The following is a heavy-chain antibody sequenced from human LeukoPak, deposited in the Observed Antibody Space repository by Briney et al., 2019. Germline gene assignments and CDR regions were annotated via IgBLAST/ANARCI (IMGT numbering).Heavy chain of an antibody. Sequence: ASVKVSCKASGYTFTGYYMHWVRQAPGQGLEWMGRINPNSGGTNYAQKFQGRVTMTRDTSISTAYMELSRLRSDDTAVYYRAREGRDGTIFGVVDYWGQGTLVTVSS. D-gene: IGHD3-3*01. CDR2: INPNSGGT. V-gene: IGHV1-2*06. CDR3: AREGRDGTIFGVVDY. J-gene: IGHJ4*02. CDR1: GYTFTGYY.